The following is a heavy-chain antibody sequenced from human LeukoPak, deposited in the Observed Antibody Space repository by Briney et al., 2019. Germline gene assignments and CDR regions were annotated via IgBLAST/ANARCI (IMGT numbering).Heavy chain of an antibody. J-gene: IGHJ3*02. CDR1: GGSISSYY. D-gene: IGHD1-1*01. Sequence: PSETLSLTCTVSGGSISSYYWSWIRQPPGKGLEWIGYIYYSGSTNYNPSLKSRVTISVDTSKNQFSLKLSSVTAADTAVYYCARGPLRNGYPNTDAFDIWGQGTMVTVSS. CDR2: IYYSGST. V-gene: IGHV4-59*01. CDR3: ARGPLRNGYPNTDAFDI.